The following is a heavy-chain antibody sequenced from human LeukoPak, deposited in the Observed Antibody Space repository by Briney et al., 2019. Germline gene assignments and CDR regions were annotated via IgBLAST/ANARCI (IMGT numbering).Heavy chain of an antibody. CDR3: AKAPVTSCRGAYCYPFDY. D-gene: IGHD2-21*01. V-gene: IGHV3-21*04. J-gene: IGHJ4*02. CDR2: ITTGGTNN. CDR1: GFTFSSYS. Sequence: GGSLRLSCAASGFTFSSYSMNWVRQAPGKGLEWVSSITTGGTNNFYADSVKGRFTVSRDRNSLFLQMNNLRADDTAVYYCAKAPVTSCRGAYCYPFDYWGQGTLVTVSS.